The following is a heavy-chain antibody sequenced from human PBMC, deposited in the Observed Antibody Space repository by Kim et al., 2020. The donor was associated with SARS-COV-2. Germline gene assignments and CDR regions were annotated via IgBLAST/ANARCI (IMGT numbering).Heavy chain of an antibody. CDR1: GGSISSSSYY. CDR3: ARPSSSSWYFDY. Sequence: SETLSLPCTVSGGSISSSSYYWGWIRQPPGKGLEWIGSIYYSGSTYYNPSLKSRVTISVDTSKNQFSLKLSSVTAADTAVYYCARPSSSSWYFDYWGQGTLVTVSS. D-gene: IGHD6-13*01. CDR2: IYYSGST. V-gene: IGHV4-39*01. J-gene: IGHJ4*02.